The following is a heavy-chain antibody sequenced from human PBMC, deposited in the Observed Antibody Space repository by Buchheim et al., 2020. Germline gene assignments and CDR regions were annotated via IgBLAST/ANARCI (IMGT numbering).Heavy chain of an antibody. V-gene: IGHV4-34*01. CDR1: GGSFSGYY. Sequence: QVQLQQWGAGLLKPSETLSLTCAVYGGSFSGYYWSWIRQPPGKGLEWIGEINHSGSTTYNTSLKSRVTISVDTSKNQFSLKLSSVTAADTAVYYCARAARITIFGVVHGRFDPWGQGTL. J-gene: IGHJ5*02. D-gene: IGHD3-3*01. CDR2: INHSGST. CDR3: ARAARITIFGVVHGRFDP.